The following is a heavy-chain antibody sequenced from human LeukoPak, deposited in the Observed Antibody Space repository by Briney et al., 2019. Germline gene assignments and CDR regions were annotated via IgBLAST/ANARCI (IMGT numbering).Heavy chain of an antibody. Sequence: SQTLSLTCAISGGSVSSNSAAWNWIRQPPSRGLEWLGRTYYRSKWYNDYAVSVKSRITINPDTSKNQFSLQLNSVTPEDTALYYCARSDSSSSLNWFDPWGQGTLVTVSS. J-gene: IGHJ5*02. D-gene: IGHD6-6*01. V-gene: IGHV6-1*01. CDR3: ARSDSSSSLNWFDP. CDR1: GGSVSSNSAA. CDR2: TYYRSKWYN.